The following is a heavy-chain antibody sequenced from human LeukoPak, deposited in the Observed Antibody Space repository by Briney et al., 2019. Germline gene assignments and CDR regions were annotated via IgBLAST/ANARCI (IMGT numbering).Heavy chain of an antibody. CDR1: GDSISTYY. Sequence: PSETLSLTCSVSGDSISTYYWSWIRQPPGKVLEWIGYIYYSGNTNYNPSLKSRLTISVDTSKNQFSLKLSSVTAADTAVYYCARVGAGSFDYWGRGSLVTVSS. J-gene: IGHJ4*02. V-gene: IGHV4-59*01. CDR2: IYYSGNT. D-gene: IGHD1-26*01. CDR3: ARVGAGSFDY.